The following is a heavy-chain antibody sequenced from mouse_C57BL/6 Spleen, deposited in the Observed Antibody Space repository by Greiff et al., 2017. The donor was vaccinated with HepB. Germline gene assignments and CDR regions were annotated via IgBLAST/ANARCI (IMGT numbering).Heavy chain of an antibody. CDR3: ARLEVTTDAMDY. CDR1: GYTFTSYW. CDR2: IDPSDSYT. J-gene: IGHJ4*01. Sequence: VQLQQSGAELVKPGASVKLSCKASGYTFTSYWMQWVKQRPGQGLEWIGEIDPSDSYTNYNQKFKGKATLTVDTSSSTAYMQLSSLTSEDSAVYYCARLEVTTDAMDYWGQGTSVTVSS. V-gene: IGHV1-50*01. D-gene: IGHD1-1*01.